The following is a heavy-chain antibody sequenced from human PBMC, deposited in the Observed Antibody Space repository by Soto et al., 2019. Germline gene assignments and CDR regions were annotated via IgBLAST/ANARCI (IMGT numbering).Heavy chain of an antibody. CDR3: AKEIRYCSGGSCYYYGMDV. V-gene: IGHV3-30*18. Sequence: GSLRLSCAASGFTFSSYGMHWVRQAPGKVLEWVAVISYDGSNKYYADSVKGRFTISRDNSKNTLYLQMNSLRAEDTAVYYCAKEIRYCSGGSCYYYGMDVWGQGXTVTVYS. D-gene: IGHD2-15*01. CDR2: ISYDGSNK. J-gene: IGHJ6*02. CDR1: GFTFSSYG.